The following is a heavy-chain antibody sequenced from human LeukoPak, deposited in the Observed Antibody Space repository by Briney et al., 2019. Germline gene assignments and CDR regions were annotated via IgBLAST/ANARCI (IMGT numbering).Heavy chain of an antibody. J-gene: IGHJ6*03. V-gene: IGHV3-21*01. CDR3: ARGSKGPTYYYYYMDV. CDR2: ISSSSSYI. CDR1: GFTFSSYS. Sequence: PGGSLRLSCAASGFTFSSYSMNWVRQAPGKGLEWVSSISSSSSYIYYADSVKGRFTISRDNAKNSLYLQMHSLRAEDTAVYYCARGSKGPTYYYYYMDVWGKGTTVTVSS.